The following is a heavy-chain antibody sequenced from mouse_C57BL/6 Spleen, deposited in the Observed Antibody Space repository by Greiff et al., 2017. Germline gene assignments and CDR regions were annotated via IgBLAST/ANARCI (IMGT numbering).Heavy chain of an antibody. J-gene: IGHJ3*01. V-gene: IGHV5-4*03. CDR1: GFTFSSYA. CDR3: ASAYYYGSSYPFAY. D-gene: IGHD1-1*01. CDR2: ISDGGSYT. Sequence: DVMLVESGGGLVKPGGSLKLSCAASGFTFSSYAMSWVRQTPEKRLEWVATISDGGSYTYYPDNVKGRFTISRDNAKNNLYLQMSHLKSEDTAMYYCASAYYYGSSYPFAYWGQGTLVTVSA.